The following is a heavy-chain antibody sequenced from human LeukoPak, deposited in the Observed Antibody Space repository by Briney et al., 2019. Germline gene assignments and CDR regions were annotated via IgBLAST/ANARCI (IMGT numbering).Heavy chain of an antibody. V-gene: IGHV3-73*01. D-gene: IGHD2-2*01. CDR3: SSGGYCTSTSCYGEN. J-gene: IGHJ4*02. CDR2: IRSKANSYAT. Sequence: GGSLRLSCAASGFTFSGSAMHWGRQASGKGLGWVGRIRSKANSYATAYAASVKGRFTIYIDDSKNTAYLQMNSLKTEDTAVYYCSSGGYCTSTSCYGENWGQGTLVTVSS. CDR1: GFTFSGSA.